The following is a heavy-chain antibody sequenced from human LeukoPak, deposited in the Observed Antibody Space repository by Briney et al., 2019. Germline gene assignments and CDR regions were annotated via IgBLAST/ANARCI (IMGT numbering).Heavy chain of an antibody. CDR1: GGSFSGYY. Sequence: PSETLSLTCAVYGGSFSGYYWSWIRQPPGKGLEWIGEINHSGSTNYNPSLKSRVTISVDTSKNQFSLKLSSVTAADTAVYYCARGDYGGNPKTGAFDIWGQGTMATVSS. CDR3: ARGDYGGNPKTGAFDI. CDR2: INHSGST. D-gene: IGHD4-23*01. J-gene: IGHJ3*02. V-gene: IGHV4-34*01.